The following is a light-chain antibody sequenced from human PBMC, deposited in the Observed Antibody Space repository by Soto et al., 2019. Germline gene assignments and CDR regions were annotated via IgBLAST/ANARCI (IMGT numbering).Light chain of an antibody. CDR2: EAS. V-gene: IGKV1-9*01. J-gene: IGKJ1*01. CDR1: QGIRSY. CDR3: QHYISFPWT. Sequence: DSQLTQSPSFLSASVGDRVTMTCRASQGIRSYLVWYQQKPGKAPKLLIAEASRLESGVPSRFSGGGSGTEFTLTISGLQPNDVATYYCQHYISFPWTFGQGTKVDIK.